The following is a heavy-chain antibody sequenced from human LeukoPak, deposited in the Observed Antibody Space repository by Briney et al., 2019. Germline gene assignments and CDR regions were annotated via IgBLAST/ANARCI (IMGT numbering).Heavy chain of an antibody. CDR3: AKDLRSGSYFFDY. CDR1: GLTFSSYA. J-gene: IGHJ4*02. CDR2: ISYDGSNK. Sequence: GGSLRLSCAASGLTFSSYAMHWVRQAPGKGLEWVAVISYDGSNKYYADSVKGRFTISRDNSKNTLYLQMNSLRAEDTAVYYCAKDLRSGSYFFDYWGQGTLVTVSS. V-gene: IGHV3-30-3*01. D-gene: IGHD1-26*01.